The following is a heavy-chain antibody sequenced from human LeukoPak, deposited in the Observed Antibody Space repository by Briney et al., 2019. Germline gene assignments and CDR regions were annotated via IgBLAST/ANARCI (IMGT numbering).Heavy chain of an antibody. CDR3: ARLRRNSDRSGYYYYYDY. CDR1: GYTFSDFS. D-gene: IGHD3-22*01. J-gene: IGHJ4*02. V-gene: IGHV3-21*01. CDR2: INVRSNYR. Sequence: GGSLTLSCAASGYTFSDFSVNWVRQAPGKGLEWVSSINVRSNYRYYADSVRGRFTISRDDARDSLFLQMNSLRAEDTAVYFCARLRRNSDRSGYYYYYDYWGQGTLVTVSS.